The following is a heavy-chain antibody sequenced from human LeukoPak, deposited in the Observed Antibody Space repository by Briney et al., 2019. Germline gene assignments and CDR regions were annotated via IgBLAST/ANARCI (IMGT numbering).Heavy chain of an antibody. D-gene: IGHD6-19*01. V-gene: IGHV4-39*07. CDR3: AREYSSGWYPYYYYYMDV. Sequence: SETLSLTCAVSGGSISSSTSYWGWIRQPPGKGLEWIGSIYYSGSTYYNPSLKSRVTISVDTSKNQFSLKLSSVTAADTAVYYCAREYSSGWYPYYYYYMDVWGKGTTVTVSS. CDR1: GGSISSSTSY. CDR2: IYYSGST. J-gene: IGHJ6*03.